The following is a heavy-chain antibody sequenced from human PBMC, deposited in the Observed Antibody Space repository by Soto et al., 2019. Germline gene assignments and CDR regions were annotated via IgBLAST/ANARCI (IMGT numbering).Heavy chain of an antibody. D-gene: IGHD3-9*01. V-gene: IGHV1-18*01. CDR2: ISAYSGNT. CDR1: GYTFTSYG. CDR3: ARQYDILTGYYLEVGY. Sequence: QVQLVQSGAEVKKPGASVKVSCKASGYTFTSYGISWVRQAPGQGLEWMGWISAYSGNTNYAQNLQVRVTMTTDTSTSTAYMELSSLRSDDTAVYYCARQYDILTGYYLEVGYWGQGTLVTVSS. J-gene: IGHJ4*02.